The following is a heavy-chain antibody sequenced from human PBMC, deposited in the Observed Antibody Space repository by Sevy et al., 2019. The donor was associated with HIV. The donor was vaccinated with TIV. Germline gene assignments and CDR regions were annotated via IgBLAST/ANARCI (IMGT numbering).Heavy chain of an antibody. D-gene: IGHD2-2*01. V-gene: IGHV1-2*02. CDR2: INPNSGGT. Sequence: ASVKVSCKDSGYTFTDYYMHWVRQAPGQGLEWMGWINPNSGGTKYAQTFQGRVTMTRDTSISTTYMELSRLRSDDTGVYYCVRAADILVASYYYVMDVWGQGTTVTVSS. J-gene: IGHJ6*02. CDR1: GYTFTDYY. CDR3: VRAADILVASYYYVMDV.